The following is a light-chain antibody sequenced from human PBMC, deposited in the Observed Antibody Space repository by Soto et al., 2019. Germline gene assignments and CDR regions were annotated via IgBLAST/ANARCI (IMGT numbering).Light chain of an antibody. J-gene: IGKJ4*01. CDR1: QGIGSW. CDR2: GAS. Sequence: DIQLTQSPSSVSASVGDRVTITCRASQGIGSWLAWYQHKPGKAPKLLIDGASTLQTGVPSRFIGSGSGTDFTLTISSLQPEDFATYYCQQAHSFPLTFGGGTKVEIK. V-gene: IGKV1-12*01. CDR3: QQAHSFPLT.